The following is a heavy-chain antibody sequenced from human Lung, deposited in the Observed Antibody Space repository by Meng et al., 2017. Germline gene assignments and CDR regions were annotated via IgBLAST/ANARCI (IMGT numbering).Heavy chain of an antibody. D-gene: IGHD3-9*01. CDR3: TSVSVRILGDDK. CDR1: GFTFRNYW. J-gene: IGHJ4*02. CDR2: INPDGSGQ. Sequence: GESLKISCAASGFTFRNYWMNWIRQVPGKGLEWVANINPDGSGQFYADSVKGRFTISRDNAKNSLSLQMDGLRGEDTAIYYCTSVSVRILGDDKWGQGTLVTVSS. V-gene: IGHV3-7*01.